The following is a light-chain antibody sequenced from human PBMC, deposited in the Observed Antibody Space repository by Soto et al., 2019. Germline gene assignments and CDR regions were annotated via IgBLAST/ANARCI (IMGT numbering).Light chain of an antibody. J-gene: IGKJ1*01. V-gene: IGKV3-20*01. CDR3: QQCGSSPWT. Sequence: EIVLTQSPGTVSLSPGERATLSCRASQSLSSNNLAWYRQKPGQAPRLLVYGASNRATGVPDRFSGSGSGTDFTLTISRLEPEDFAVYYCQQCGSSPWTFGQGTKVEIK. CDR2: GAS. CDR1: QSLSSNN.